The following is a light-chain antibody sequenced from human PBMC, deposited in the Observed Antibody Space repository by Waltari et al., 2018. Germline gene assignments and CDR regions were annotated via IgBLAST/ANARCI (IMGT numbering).Light chain of an antibody. V-gene: IGLV1-44*01. CDR1: SSNIGDNI. CDR2: RNN. J-gene: IGLJ1*01. CDR3: ATWDDDLRTYV. Sequence: QSVLTQPSSASGTPGQRVTISCSGSSSNIGDNIVTWYQQFPGMAPKLLIYRNNQRPSGVPDRFSGSKSGTSASLAISGLQSEDEADYYCATWDDDLRTYVFGTATKVTVL.